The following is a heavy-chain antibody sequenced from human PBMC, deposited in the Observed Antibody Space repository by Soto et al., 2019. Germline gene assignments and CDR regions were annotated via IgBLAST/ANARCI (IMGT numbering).Heavy chain of an antibody. CDR2: IYYSGST. Sequence: SETLSLTCTVSGGSISSYFWSWIRQPPGKGLEWIGEIYYSGSTYYNPSLKSRVTISVDTSKNQFSLKLSSVTAADTAVYYCARTIAYSSSWYPNWFDPWGQGTLVTVSS. V-gene: IGHV4-59*04. CDR3: ARTIAYSSSWYPNWFDP. D-gene: IGHD6-13*01. J-gene: IGHJ5*02. CDR1: GGSISSYF.